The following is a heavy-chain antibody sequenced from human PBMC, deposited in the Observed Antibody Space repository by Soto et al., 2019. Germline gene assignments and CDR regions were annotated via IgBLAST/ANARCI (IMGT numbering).Heavy chain of an antibody. CDR1: GGSISTSNW. V-gene: IGHV4-4*02. CDR3: ARARATIAAAAIFDC. CDR2: VYRTGSS. J-gene: IGHJ4*02. Sequence: QVQLQESGPGLVKPSGTLFLTCAVSGGSISTSNWWSWVRQPPGKGLEWIGEVYRTGSSNYNPSLESRLTISVDKSKTQRSLKLTSVTAADTAVYYCARARATIAAAAIFDCWGQGTLVTVSS. D-gene: IGHD6-13*01.